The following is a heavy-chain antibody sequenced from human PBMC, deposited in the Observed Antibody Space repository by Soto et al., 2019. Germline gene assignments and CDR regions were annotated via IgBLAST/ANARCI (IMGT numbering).Heavy chain of an antibody. Sequence: GGSLSHSCAASAFTFSSYWMHWVRQVPGKGLVWVSRINNDRSHTSYADSVKGRFTISRDNARNTLYLEMNSLRAEDTAVYYCARDGHCITTSCYGNWFDSWGQGTLVTVSS. J-gene: IGHJ5*01. CDR1: AFTFSSYW. V-gene: IGHV3-74*01. CDR2: INNDRSHT. D-gene: IGHD2-2*01. CDR3: ARDGHCITTSCYGNWFDS.